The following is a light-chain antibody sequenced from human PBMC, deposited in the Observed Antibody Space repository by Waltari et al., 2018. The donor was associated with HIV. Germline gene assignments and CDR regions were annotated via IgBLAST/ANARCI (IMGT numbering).Light chain of an antibody. CDR3: SSYTRDMTVV. J-gene: IGLJ2*01. Sequence: QSALTQPASVSGSPGQTITIFCAGTNPDVGGYNVSSWYQHQPGKAPKLIISEVKNRPSGISTRFSGSKSGNTASLSISGLQVEDEADYYCSSYTRDMTVVFGGGTRLTVL. CDR2: EVK. CDR1: NPDVGGYNV. V-gene: IGLV2-14*01.